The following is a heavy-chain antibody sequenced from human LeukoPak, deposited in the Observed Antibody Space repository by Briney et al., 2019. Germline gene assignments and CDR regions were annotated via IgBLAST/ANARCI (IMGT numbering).Heavy chain of an antibody. V-gene: IGHV4-39*07. J-gene: IGHJ5*02. CDR1: GGSISSSSYY. D-gene: IGHD3-10*01. CDR3: ARDPSSFGGRFDP. Sequence: SETLSLTCTVSGGSISSSSYYWGWIRQPPGKGLEWIGSIYYSGSTYYNPSLKSRVAMSVDTSKSKCSLKLSSVTAADTAVYYCARDPSSFGGRFDPWGQGTLVAVSS. CDR2: IYYSGST.